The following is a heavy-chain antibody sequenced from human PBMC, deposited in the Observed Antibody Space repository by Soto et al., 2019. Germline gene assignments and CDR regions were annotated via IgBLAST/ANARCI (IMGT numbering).Heavy chain of an antibody. V-gene: IGHV1-69*13. J-gene: IGHJ6*02. CDR2: IIPIFGTA. CDR1: GYTFTRSG. CDR3: AERVIAADYYYYYGMDV. Sequence: SVKVSCKASGYTFTRSGIRWVRQAPGQGLEWMGGIIPIFGTANYAQKFQGRVTITADESTSTAYMELSSLRSEDTAVYYCAERVIAADYYYYYGMDVWGQGTTVTVS. D-gene: IGHD6-6*01.